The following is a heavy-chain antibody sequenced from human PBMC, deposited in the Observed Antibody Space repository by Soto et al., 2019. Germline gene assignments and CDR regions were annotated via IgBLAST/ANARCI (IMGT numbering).Heavy chain of an antibody. CDR1: SGSISSSNW. J-gene: IGHJ4*02. V-gene: IGHV4-4*02. D-gene: IGHD3-10*01. Sequence: QLLESGPGLVKPSGTLSLTCAVSSGSISSSNWWSWVRQPPGKGLEWIGEIYHSGSTNYNPSLKNRVTISVDKSKNQFSLKLSSVTAADTAVYYCARKFYGNYFDYWGQGTLVTVSS. CDR3: ARKFYGNYFDY. CDR2: IYHSGST.